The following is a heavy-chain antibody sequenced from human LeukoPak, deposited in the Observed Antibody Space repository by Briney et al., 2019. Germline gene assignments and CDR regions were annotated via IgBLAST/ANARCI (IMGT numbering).Heavy chain of an antibody. CDR1: GYSFASYW. CDR3: ARQWGDCSSTSCYSAY. D-gene: IGHD2-2*01. CDR2: IYPGDSDT. J-gene: IGHJ4*02. V-gene: IGHV5-51*01. Sequence: GESLKISCKGSGYSFASYWIAWVRQMPGKGLEWMGIIYPGDSDTRYSPSFQGQVTISAGKSISTAYLQWSSPKASDTAIYYCARQWGDCSSTSCYSAYWGQGTLVTVSS.